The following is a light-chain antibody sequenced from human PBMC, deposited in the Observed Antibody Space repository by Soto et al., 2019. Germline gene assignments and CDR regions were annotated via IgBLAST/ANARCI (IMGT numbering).Light chain of an antibody. CDR3: TSYTRDTALV. V-gene: IGLV2-14*01. CDR1: SSDVGTYNY. J-gene: IGLJ1*01. Sequence: VSGSPGQSITISCTGTSSDVGTYNYVSWYQHHPGKAPKLIIYEVSNRPSGVSNRFSGSKSGSTASLTISGLQAEDEADYHCTSYTRDTALVFGTGTKVTVL. CDR2: EVS.